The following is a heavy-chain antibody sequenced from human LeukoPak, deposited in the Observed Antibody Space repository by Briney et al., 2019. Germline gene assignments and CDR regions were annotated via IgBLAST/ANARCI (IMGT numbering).Heavy chain of an antibody. J-gene: IGHJ4*02. V-gene: IGHV3-23*01. Sequence: GGSLRLPCAASGFTFSSYAMSWVRQAPGKGLEWVSAISGSGGSTYYADSVKGRFTISRDNSKNTLYLQMNSLRAEDTAVYYCGVREYYDFWSGYYYWGQGTLVTVSS. CDR2: ISGSGGST. D-gene: IGHD3-3*01. CDR3: GVREYYDFWSGYYY. CDR1: GFTFSSYA.